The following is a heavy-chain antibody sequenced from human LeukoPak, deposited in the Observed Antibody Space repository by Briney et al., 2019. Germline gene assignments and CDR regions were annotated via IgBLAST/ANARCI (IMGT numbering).Heavy chain of an antibody. J-gene: IGHJ3*02. CDR3: ARPYYYGSGSISAFDI. V-gene: IGHV5-51*01. CDR2: IYPGDSDT. CDR1: GYSFTSYW. Sequence: PGESLKISCKGSGYSFTSYWIGWVRQMPGKGLEWMGIIYPGDSDTRYSPSFQGQVTISADKSISTAYLQWSSLKASDTAMYYCARPYYYGSGSISAFDIWGQGTMVTVSS. D-gene: IGHD3-10*01.